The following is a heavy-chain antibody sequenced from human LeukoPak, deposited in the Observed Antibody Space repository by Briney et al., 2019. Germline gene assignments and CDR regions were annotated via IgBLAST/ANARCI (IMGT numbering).Heavy chain of an antibody. CDR1: GFTFSTYE. CDR2: ISSGSTV. CDR3: ARGVWFGSDY. J-gene: IGHJ4*02. Sequence: GGSLRLSCAASGFTFSTYEMNWVRQAPGKGLEWVSYISSGSTVYYADSVKGRFTISRDNAKNSLYLQMNSLRAEDTAVYYCARGVWFGSDYWGQGTLVTVSS. D-gene: IGHD3-10*01. V-gene: IGHV3-48*03.